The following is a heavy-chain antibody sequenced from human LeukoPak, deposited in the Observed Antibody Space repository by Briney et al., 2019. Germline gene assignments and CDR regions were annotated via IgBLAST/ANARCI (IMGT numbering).Heavy chain of an antibody. Sequence: PGGSLRLSCAASGFTFSSYSMNWVRQAPGKGLEWVSSISSSSSYIYYADSVKGRFTISRDNAKNSLYLQMNSLRAEDTAVYYCAREEKIFGVVIAPWGQGTLVTVSS. CDR3: AREEKIFGVVIAP. V-gene: IGHV3-21*01. D-gene: IGHD3-3*01. CDR1: GFTFSSYS. CDR2: ISSSSSYI. J-gene: IGHJ5*02.